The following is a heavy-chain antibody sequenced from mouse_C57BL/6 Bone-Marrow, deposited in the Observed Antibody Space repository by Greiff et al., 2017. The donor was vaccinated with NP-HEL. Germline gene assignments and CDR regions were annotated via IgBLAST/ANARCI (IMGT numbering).Heavy chain of an antibody. J-gene: IGHJ3*01. CDR2: IYPGDGDT. CDR1: GYAFSSSW. Sequence: VQLQQSGPELVKPGASVKISCKASGYAFSSSWMNWVKQRPGKGLEWIGRIYPGDGDTNYNGKFKGKATLTADKSSSTAYMELRSLTSEDSAVYYCARGRAWFAYWGQGTLVTVSA. CDR3: ARGRAWFAY. V-gene: IGHV1-82*01.